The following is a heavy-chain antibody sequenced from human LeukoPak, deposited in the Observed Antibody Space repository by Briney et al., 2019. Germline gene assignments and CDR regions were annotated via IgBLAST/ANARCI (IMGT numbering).Heavy chain of an antibody. Sequence: SETLSLTCTVSGGSISSYYWSWIRQPPGKGLEWIGYIYYSGTTNYNPSLNSRVTISADTSKRQFSLKLNSVTAADTAVYYCARGGGWLPDHWGQGTLVTVSS. CDR2: IYYSGTT. CDR3: ARGGGWLPDH. V-gene: IGHV4-59*12. CDR1: GGSISSYY. D-gene: IGHD5-12*01. J-gene: IGHJ4*02.